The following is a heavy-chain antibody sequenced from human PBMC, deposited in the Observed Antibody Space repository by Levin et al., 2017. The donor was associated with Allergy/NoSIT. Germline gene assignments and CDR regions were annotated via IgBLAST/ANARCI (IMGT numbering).Heavy chain of an antibody. D-gene: IGHD1-14*01. CDR3: TRDSWINLKTIKISYFDN. J-gene: IGHJ4*02. CDR1: GLTFSQYT. CDR2: ISYDGTIK. Sequence: GESLKISCAVSGLTFSQYTVHWVRQAPGKGLEWVAAISYDGTIKQYADSVRGRFTISRDNSKSTLYLQMDSLSSEDTAVYYCTRDSWINLKTIKISYFDNWGQGTLVTVSS. V-gene: IGHV3-30-3*01.